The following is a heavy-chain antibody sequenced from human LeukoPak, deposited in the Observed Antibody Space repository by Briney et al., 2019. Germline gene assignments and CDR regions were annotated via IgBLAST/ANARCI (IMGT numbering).Heavy chain of an antibody. Sequence: GGSLRLSCAASGFTFSSYGMHWVRQAPGKGLEWVAFIRYDGSNKYYADSVKGRFTISRDNSKNTLYLQMNSLRAEDTAVYYCARAPTQAAGVYYYYMDVWGKGTTVTVSS. CDR2: IRYDGSNK. J-gene: IGHJ6*03. V-gene: IGHV3-30*02. CDR1: GFTFSSYG. CDR3: ARAPTQAAGVYYYYMDV. D-gene: IGHD6-13*01.